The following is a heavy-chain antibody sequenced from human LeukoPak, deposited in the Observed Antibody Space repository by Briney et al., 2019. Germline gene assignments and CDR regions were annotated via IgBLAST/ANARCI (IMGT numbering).Heavy chain of an antibody. Sequence: PSETLSLTCTVSGGSISSYYWSWIRQPPGKGLEWIGYIYYSGSTNYNPSLKSRVTISVDTSKNQFSLKLSSVTAADTAVYYCARAGAVDYYFDYWGQGTLVAVFS. CDR2: IYYSGST. J-gene: IGHJ4*02. V-gene: IGHV4-59*01. CDR3: ARAGAVDYYFDY. CDR1: GGSISSYY. D-gene: IGHD6-19*01.